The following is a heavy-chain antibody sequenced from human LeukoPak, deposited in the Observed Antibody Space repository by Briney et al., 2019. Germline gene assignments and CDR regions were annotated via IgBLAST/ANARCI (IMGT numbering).Heavy chain of an antibody. V-gene: IGHV1-46*01. CDR2: INPSGGST. Sequence: ASVEVSCKASGYTFTSYYMHWVRQAPGQGLEWMGIINPSGGSTSYAQKFQGRVTMTRDMSTSTVYMELSSLRSEDTAVYYCARAPGPRSGYSDNWGQGTLVTVSS. CDR3: ARAPGPRSGYSDN. D-gene: IGHD5-12*01. J-gene: IGHJ4*02. CDR1: GYTFTSYY.